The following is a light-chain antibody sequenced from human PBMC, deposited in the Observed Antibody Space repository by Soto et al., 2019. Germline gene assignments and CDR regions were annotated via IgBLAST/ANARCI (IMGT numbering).Light chain of an antibody. V-gene: IGKV1-5*03. CDR2: KAS. Sequence: DMQMTQSPASLSASVGDRVSITCRSSQTISSWLAWYQQKPGKAPKLLIYKASTLKSGVPSRFSGSGSGTEFTLTISSLQPEDFATYYCQQLSSYPSTFGQGTRLEIK. J-gene: IGKJ5*01. CDR3: QQLSSYPST. CDR1: QTISSW.